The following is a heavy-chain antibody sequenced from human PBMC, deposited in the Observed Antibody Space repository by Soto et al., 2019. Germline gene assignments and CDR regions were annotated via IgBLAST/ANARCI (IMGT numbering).Heavy chain of an antibody. CDR3: ARRIHWSSDSCNSHDAFDI. CDR2: IDPSDSYP. Sequence: EVQLVQSGAEVKKPGEPLRISCKGSGYSFTSYWISWVRQMPGKGVEWMGRIDPSDSYPNYSPSFQGHVTITADKSSTTAYLQGSSLKASDTAMYYCARRIHWSSDSCNSHDAFDIRGQGAMVTVSS. D-gene: IGHD2-2*01. V-gene: IGHV5-10-1*03. J-gene: IGHJ3*02. CDR1: GYSFTSYW.